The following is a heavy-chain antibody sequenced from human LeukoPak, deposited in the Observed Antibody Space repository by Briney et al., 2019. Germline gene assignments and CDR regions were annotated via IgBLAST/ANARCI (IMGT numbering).Heavy chain of an antibody. D-gene: IGHD1-26*01. Sequence: SVKVSCKASGGTFSSYAISWVRQAPGQGLEWMGRIIPILGIANYAQKFQGRVTITADKSTSTAYMELSSLRSEDTAVYYCAREPRWELRGEYFDYWGQGTLVTVSS. V-gene: IGHV1-69*04. CDR1: GGTFSSYA. CDR2: IIPILGIA. J-gene: IGHJ4*02. CDR3: AREPRWELRGEYFDY.